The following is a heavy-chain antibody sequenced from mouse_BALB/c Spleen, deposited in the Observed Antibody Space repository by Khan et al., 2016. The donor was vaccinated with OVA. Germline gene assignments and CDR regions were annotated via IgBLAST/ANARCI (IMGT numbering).Heavy chain of an antibody. CDR1: GFSLSDYG. Sequence: VQLVESGPGLVAPSQSLSITCTVSGFSLSDYGVSWIRQPPGKGLEWLGVIWGGGSTYYNSALKSRLSISKDNSKSQVFLKMNSLQTDDTAIYYCAKGIWSYYFALDYWGQGTSVTVSS. J-gene: IGHJ4*01. V-gene: IGHV2-6-5*01. D-gene: IGHD1-1*02. CDR3: AKGIWSYYFALDY. CDR2: IWGGGST.